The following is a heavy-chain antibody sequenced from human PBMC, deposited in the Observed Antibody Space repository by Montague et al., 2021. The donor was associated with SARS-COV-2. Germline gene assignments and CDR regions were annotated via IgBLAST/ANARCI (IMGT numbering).Heavy chain of an antibody. CDR2: IYYSGST. D-gene: IGHD5-18*01. V-gene: IGHV4-39*01. CDR1: GGSISSSYYY. J-gene: IGHJ6*02. Sequence: SETLSLTCTVSGGSISSSYYYWVCIRQPTGKGLVWIGTIYYSGSTYYSPSLKSRVTISVYTYKNQFSLKLTSLTAADTAVYYWASSSGYNYDISYYGMDFWGQGTTVTVSS. CDR3: ASSSGYNYDISYYGMDF.